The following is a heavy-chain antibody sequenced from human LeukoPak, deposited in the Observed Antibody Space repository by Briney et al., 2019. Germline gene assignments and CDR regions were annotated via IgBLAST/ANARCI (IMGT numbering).Heavy chain of an antibody. D-gene: IGHD6-13*01. Sequence: PSGTLSLTCAVSGGSISSSNWWSWVRQPPGKGLEWIGEIYHSGSTNYNPSLKSRVTISVDKSKNQFSLKLSSVTAADTAVYYCARDLAAAGTMGWFDPWGQGTLVTVSS. J-gene: IGHJ5*02. CDR1: GGSISSSNW. CDR2: IYHSGST. CDR3: ARDLAAAGTMGWFDP. V-gene: IGHV4-4*02.